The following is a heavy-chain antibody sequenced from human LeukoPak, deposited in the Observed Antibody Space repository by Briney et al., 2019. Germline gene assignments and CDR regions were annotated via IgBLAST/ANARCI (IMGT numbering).Heavy chain of an antibody. V-gene: IGHV4-59*11. CDR2: IYYSGST. CDR3: ARTYCSSTSCNKDAFDI. CDR1: GGSISSHY. Sequence: PSETLSLTCTVSGGSISSHYWSWIRQPPGKGLEWIGYIYYSGSTNYNPSLKSRVTISVDTSKNQFSLKLSSVTAADTAVYYCARTYCSSTSCNKDAFDIWGQGTMVTVSS. D-gene: IGHD2-2*01. J-gene: IGHJ3*02.